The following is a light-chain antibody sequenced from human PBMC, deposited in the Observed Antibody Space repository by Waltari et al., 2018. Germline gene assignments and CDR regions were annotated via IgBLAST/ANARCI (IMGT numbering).Light chain of an antibody. CDR3: QAWDGTTVV. CDR2: QDT. Sequence: SYDLTQPSSVSMSPGRTATIPCSGDKLGDKYVSWYQQKPGRSPFLVIYQDTKRPSGIPGRFSGSSSGSTATLTISGAQVMDEGDYYCQAWDGTTVVFGGGTKLTVL. J-gene: IGLJ2*01. V-gene: IGLV3-1*01. CDR1: KLGDKY.